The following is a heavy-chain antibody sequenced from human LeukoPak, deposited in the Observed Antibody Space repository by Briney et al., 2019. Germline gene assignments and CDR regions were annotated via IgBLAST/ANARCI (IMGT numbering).Heavy chain of an antibody. V-gene: IGHV3-7*01. CDR3: ARDLASSGSYYNTLDY. CDR2: IKGDESEK. Sequence: GGSLRLSCAASGFTFGSFWMSWVRQAPGKGLEWVANIKGDESEKNYVDSVKGRFTISRDNAKKSLYLQMNSLRAEDTAVYYCARDLASSGSYYNTLDYWGQGTLVTVSS. D-gene: IGHD1-26*01. CDR1: GFTFGSFW. J-gene: IGHJ4*02.